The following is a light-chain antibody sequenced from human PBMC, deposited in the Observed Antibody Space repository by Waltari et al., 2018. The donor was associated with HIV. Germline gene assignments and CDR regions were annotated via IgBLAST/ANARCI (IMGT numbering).Light chain of an antibody. V-gene: IGKV3-20*01. J-gene: IGKJ4*01. Sequence: EIVLTQSPGTLSLSPGERATLSCRASQSVSHSYLAWYQQKPGQALRLLIYGASSRATGIPDRFSGSGSGTDFTLSISRLEPEDFAVYYCQQYGSTPLTFGGGTQLEIK. CDR1: QSVSHSY. CDR2: GAS. CDR3: QQYGSTPLT.